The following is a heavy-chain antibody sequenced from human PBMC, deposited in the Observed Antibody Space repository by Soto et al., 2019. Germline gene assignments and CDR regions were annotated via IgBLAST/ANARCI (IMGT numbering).Heavy chain of an antibody. V-gene: IGHV1-69*06. CDR2: IIPIFGTA. CDR1: GGTFSSYA. Sequence: ASVKVSCKASGGTFSSYAISWVQQAPGQGLEWMGGIIPIFGTANYAQKFQGRVTITADKPTSTAYMELSSLRSEDTAVYYCAREPAYYYDSSGYDAALDAFDIWGQGTMVTVSS. J-gene: IGHJ3*02. D-gene: IGHD3-22*01. CDR3: AREPAYYYDSSGYDAALDAFDI.